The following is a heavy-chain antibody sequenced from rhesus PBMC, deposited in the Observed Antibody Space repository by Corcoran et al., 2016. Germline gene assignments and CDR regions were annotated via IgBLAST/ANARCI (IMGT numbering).Heavy chain of an antibody. CDR1: GYSISSGYD. V-gene: IGHV4-99*02. CDR3: GRGAAIDY. CDR2: ISGISVFT. Sequence: QVQLQESGRGLVKHSETLYLTCAVAGYSISSGYDWGGSRRPPGKGLENIGYISGISVFTSYTPALKRRVTLSTDTSKNQFSLKLTSVTAADTSVYSCGRGAAIDYWGQGFLVTVSS. J-gene: IGHJ4*01. D-gene: IGHD6-25*01.